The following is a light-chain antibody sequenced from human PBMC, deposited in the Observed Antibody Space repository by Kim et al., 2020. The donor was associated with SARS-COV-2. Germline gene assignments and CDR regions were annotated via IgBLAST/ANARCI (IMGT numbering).Light chain of an antibody. CDR2: QDS. CDR1: KLGDKY. J-gene: IGLJ3*02. V-gene: IGLV3-1*01. Sequence: SYELTQPLSVSVSPGQTASITCSGDKLGDKYACWYQQKPGQSPVLVIYQDSKRPSGIPERFSGSNSGNTATLTISGTQAMDEADYYCQAWDSSTWVFGGG. CDR3: QAWDSSTWV.